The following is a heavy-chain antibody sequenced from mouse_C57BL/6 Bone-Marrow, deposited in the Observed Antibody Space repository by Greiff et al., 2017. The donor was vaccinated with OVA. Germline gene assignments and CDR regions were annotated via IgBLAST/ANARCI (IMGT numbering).Heavy chain of an antibody. D-gene: IGHD2-1*01. CDR2: ISSGGDYI. CDR1: GFTFSSYA. Sequence: EVQGVESGEGLVKPGGSLKLSCAASGFTFSSYAMSWVRQTPEKRLEWVAYISSGGDYIYYADTVKGRFTISRDNARNTLYLQMSSLKSEDTAMYYCTRDMGSYGNPGYFDVWGTGTTVTVSS. CDR3: TRDMGSYGNPGYFDV. J-gene: IGHJ1*03. V-gene: IGHV5-9-1*02.